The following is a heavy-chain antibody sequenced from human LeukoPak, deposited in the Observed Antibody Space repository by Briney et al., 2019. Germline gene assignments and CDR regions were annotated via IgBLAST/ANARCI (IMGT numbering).Heavy chain of an antibody. V-gene: IGHV4-59*01. Sequence: TSGTLSLTCTVSGGSISSYYWSWIRQPPGKGLEWIGYTYYSGSTNYNPSLKSRVTISVDTSKNQFSLKLSSVTAADTAVYYCARDHYDSSGHSPYWYFDLWGRGTLVTVSS. CDR2: TYYSGST. J-gene: IGHJ2*01. CDR3: ARDHYDSSGHSPYWYFDL. D-gene: IGHD3-22*01. CDR1: GGSISSYY.